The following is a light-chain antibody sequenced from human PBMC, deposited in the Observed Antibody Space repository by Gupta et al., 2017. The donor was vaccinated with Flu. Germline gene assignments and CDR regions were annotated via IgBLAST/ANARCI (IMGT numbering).Light chain of an antibody. Sequence: DIQMTQSPSSLSASVGDRVTITCRASQSISTYLHWYQQKPGKAPKLLIFAASNLQSGVPPRFSGSGGGTSFTLTITSLQPEDFATYYCQQSNSFPGTFGQGTKVEIK. CDR1: QSISTY. V-gene: IGKV1-39*01. CDR2: AAS. CDR3: QQSNSFPGT. J-gene: IGKJ1*01.